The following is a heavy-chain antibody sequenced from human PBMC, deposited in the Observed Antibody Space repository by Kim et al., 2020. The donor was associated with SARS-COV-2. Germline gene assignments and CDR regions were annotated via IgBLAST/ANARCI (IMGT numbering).Heavy chain of an antibody. V-gene: IGHV3-21*01. CDR1: GFTFSSYA. Sequence: GGSLRLSCAASGFTFSSYALNWVRQAPGKGLEWVSTISSYSSYIYYADSVKGRFTISRDNAKNSLYLQMNSLRAEDTAVYYCARDRLTTWTIPYYYYGMDVWGQGTTVTVS. CDR2: ISSYSSYI. D-gene: IGHD4-4*01. CDR3: ARDRLTTWTIPYYYYGMDV. J-gene: IGHJ6*02.